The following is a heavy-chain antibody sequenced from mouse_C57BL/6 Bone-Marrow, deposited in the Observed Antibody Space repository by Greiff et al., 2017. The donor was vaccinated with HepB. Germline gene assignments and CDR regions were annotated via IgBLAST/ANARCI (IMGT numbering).Heavy chain of an antibody. Sequence: EVQRVESGGGLVKPGGSLKLSCAASGFTFSSYAISDGGSYTYYPDNVKGRFTISRDNAKNNLYLQMSHLKSEDTAMYYCARDRGGTTVVARDYAMDYWGQGTSVTVSS. CDR2: SDGGSYT. J-gene: IGHJ4*01. D-gene: IGHD1-1*01. V-gene: IGHV5-4*01. CDR3: ARDRGGTTVVARDYAMDY. CDR1: GFTFSSYA.